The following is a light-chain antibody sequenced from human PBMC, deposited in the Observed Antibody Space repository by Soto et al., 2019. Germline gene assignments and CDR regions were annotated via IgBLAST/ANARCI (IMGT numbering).Light chain of an antibody. V-gene: IGKV1-5*01. CDR3: QQYNSYST. Sequence: EIHMSQSPATLSASVGDRVSLTCRASHSIRRSLAWYQQKPGRAPNLLIYGASSLESGVPSRFSGSGSGTEFTLTISSLQPDDFATYYCQQYNSYSTFGQGTRLAI. J-gene: IGKJ5*01. CDR2: GAS. CDR1: HSIRRS.